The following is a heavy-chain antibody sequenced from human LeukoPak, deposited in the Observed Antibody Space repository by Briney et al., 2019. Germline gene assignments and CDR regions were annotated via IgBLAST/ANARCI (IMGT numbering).Heavy chain of an antibody. V-gene: IGHV4-59*01. J-gene: IGHJ4*02. CDR1: GGSISSYY. CDR3: ARLLYSSSWGYIDY. D-gene: IGHD6-13*01. CDR2: IYYSGST. Sequence: SETLSLTCTVSGGSISSYYWSWIRQPPGKGLEWIGYIYYSGSTNYNPSLKSRVTISVDTSKNQFSLKLSSVTAADTAVYYCARLLYSSSWGYIDYWGQGTLVTVSS.